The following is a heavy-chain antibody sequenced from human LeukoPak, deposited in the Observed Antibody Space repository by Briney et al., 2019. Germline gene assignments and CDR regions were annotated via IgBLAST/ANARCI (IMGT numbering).Heavy chain of an antibody. CDR3: ARGDYYDSSGYYYVF. D-gene: IGHD3-22*01. J-gene: IGHJ4*02. CDR2: ISSSGSTI. V-gene: IGHV3-11*01. CDR1: GFTFSDYY. Sequence: KTGGSLRLSCAASGFTFSDYYMSWIRQAPGKGLEWVSYISSSGSTIYYADSVKGRFTLSRDNAKNSLYLQMNSLRAEDTAVYYCARGDYYDSSGYYYVFWGQGTLVTVSS.